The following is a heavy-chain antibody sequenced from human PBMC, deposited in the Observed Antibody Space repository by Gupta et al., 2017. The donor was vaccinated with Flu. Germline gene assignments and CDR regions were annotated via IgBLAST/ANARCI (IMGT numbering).Heavy chain of an antibody. CDR2: ISADKSNT. J-gene: IGHJ4*02. D-gene: IGHD3-9*01. Sequence: HVQLVRSGAGGKMPGASVQVSCKASGYTFTSCGIRRVRQGPGKGLEWTGWISADKSNTNYAQKLEGRVTMTTDTSTCTACLELRRLRSDDTAVYYGSRAGLPFFDTDYWGRGTLGTASS. CDR3: SRAGLPFFDTDY. V-gene: IGHV1-18*01. CDR1: GYTFTSCG.